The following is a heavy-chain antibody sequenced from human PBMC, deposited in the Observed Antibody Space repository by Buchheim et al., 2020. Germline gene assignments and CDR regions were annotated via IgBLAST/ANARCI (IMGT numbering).Heavy chain of an antibody. CDR1: GFTFGDYA. V-gene: IGHV3-49*03. D-gene: IGHD6-13*01. J-gene: IGHJ4*02. CDR3: TRYGMLGLAAASDTNFDY. Sequence: EVQLVESGGGLVQPGRSLRLSCTASGFTFGDYAMSWFRQAPGKGLEWVGFIRSKAYGGTTEYAASVKGRFTISRDDSKSIAYLQMNSLKTEDTAVYYCTRYGMLGLAAASDTNFDYWGQGTL. CDR2: IRSKAYGGTT.